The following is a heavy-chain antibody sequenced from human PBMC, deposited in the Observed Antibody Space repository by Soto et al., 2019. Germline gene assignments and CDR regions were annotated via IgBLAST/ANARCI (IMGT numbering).Heavy chain of an antibody. CDR1: WFSLSTSGMC. Sequence: GSGPTLVNPTQTLTLTCTFSWFSLSTSGMCVSWIRQPPGKALEWLARIDWDDDKYYSTSLKTRLTISKDTSKNQVVLTMTNMDPVDTATYYCARTVQRKSSSWPPRPASIDYWGQGTLVTVSS. CDR2: IDWDDDK. CDR3: ARTVQRKSSSWPPRPASIDY. D-gene: IGHD6-13*01. V-gene: IGHV2-70*11. J-gene: IGHJ4*02.